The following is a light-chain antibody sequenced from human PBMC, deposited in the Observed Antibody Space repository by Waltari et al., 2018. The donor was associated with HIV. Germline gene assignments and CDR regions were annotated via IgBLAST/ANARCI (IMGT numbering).Light chain of an antibody. CDR1: NIGSKR. CDR2: DDS. Sequence: SYVLTQAPSVSVAPGQTARITCGGDNIGSKRVHWYQQRPGQAPLLVVYDDSDRPSGIHERISGSNSGNTATLTINRVEGGDEADYYCQVWDTSGDFWEFGGGTKLTVL. J-gene: IGLJ3*02. CDR3: QVWDTSGDFWE. V-gene: IGLV3-21*02.